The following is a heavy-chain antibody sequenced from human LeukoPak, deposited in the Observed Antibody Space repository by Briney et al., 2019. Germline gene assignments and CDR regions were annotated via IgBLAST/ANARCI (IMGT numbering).Heavy chain of an antibody. V-gene: IGHV3-23*01. Sequence: GGSLRLSRAASGFTFSSSAMSWVRQAPGKGLEWVSAITGGGDRTFSADSVKGRFTISRDNSQNTLFLQMNSLRAEDTGTYYCAKEFGEIFGVVGASYYYYYGMDVWGQGTTVTVSS. CDR1: GFTFSSSA. D-gene: IGHD3-3*01. J-gene: IGHJ6*02. CDR2: ITGGGDRT. CDR3: AKEFGEIFGVVGASYYYYYGMDV.